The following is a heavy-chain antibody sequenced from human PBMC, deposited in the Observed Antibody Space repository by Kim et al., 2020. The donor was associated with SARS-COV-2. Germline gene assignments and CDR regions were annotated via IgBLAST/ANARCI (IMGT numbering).Heavy chain of an antibody. J-gene: IGHJ3*02. CDR1: GYSFTSYW. CDR2: IYPGDSDT. Sequence: GESLKISCKGSGYSFTSYWIGWVRQMPGKGLEWMGIIYPGDSDTRYSPSFQGQVTISADKSISTAYLQWSSLKASDTAMYYCARRSSPQYSGYDSGAFDIWGQGTMVTVSS. D-gene: IGHD5-12*01. V-gene: IGHV5-51*01. CDR3: ARRSSPQYSGYDSGAFDI.